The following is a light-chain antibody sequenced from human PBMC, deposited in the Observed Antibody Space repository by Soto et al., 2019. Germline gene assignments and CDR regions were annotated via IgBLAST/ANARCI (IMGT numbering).Light chain of an antibody. CDR3: AAWDGSLNGVV. CDR2: SNY. CDR1: SSNIGSNT. Sequence: QSVLTQPPSASGTPGQRVTIACSGSSSNIGSNTVNWYQQLPGTAPKLLLYSNYQRPSGVPDRFSGSKSGTSASLAISGLQSEDEADYYCAAWDGSLNGVVFGGGTKLTV. V-gene: IGLV1-44*01. J-gene: IGLJ2*01.